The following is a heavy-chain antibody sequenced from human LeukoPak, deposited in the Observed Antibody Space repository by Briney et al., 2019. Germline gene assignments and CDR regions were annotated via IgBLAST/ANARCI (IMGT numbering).Heavy chain of an antibody. CDR3: VREATVTISY. Sequence: SAKVSCKASGNTFTGYYMHWVRQAPGQGLEWMGWINPNSGGTNYAQKFQGRVTMTRDTSISTAYMELSRLRSDDTAVYYCVREATVTISYWDQGTLVTVSS. D-gene: IGHD4-11*01. J-gene: IGHJ4*02. CDR2: INPNSGGT. CDR1: GNTFTGYY. V-gene: IGHV1-2*02.